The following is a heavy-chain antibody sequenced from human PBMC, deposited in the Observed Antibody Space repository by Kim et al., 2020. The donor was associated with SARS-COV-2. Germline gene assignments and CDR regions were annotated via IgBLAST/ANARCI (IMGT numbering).Heavy chain of an antibody. V-gene: IGHV4-59*13. CDR3: ARDHPVLRGVVTDRDYYYYYGMDV. CDR2: IYYSGST. D-gene: IGHD3-3*01. CDR1: GGSISSYY. Sequence: SETLSLTCTVSGGSISSYYWSWIRQPPGKGLEWIGYIYYSGSTNYNPSLKSRVTISVDTSKNQFSLKLSSVTAADTAVYYCARDHPVLRGVVTDRDYYYYYGMDVWGQGTTVTVSS. J-gene: IGHJ6*02.